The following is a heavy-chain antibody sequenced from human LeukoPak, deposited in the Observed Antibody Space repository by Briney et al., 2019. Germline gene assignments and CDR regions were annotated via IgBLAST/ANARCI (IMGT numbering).Heavy chain of an antibody. J-gene: IGHJ4*02. Sequence: GGSLRLSCAASGFTFSNYAMRWVRQAPGKGLEWVSSISGSGGSGGSTYYADSVKGRFTISRDNSKNTLYLQMNSLRAEDTAVYYCARGSVRYSSSWYSIVSYYFDYWGQGTLVTVSS. D-gene: IGHD6-13*01. CDR1: GFTFSNYA. V-gene: IGHV3-23*01. CDR3: ARGSVRYSSSWYSIVSYYFDY. CDR2: ISGSGGSGGST.